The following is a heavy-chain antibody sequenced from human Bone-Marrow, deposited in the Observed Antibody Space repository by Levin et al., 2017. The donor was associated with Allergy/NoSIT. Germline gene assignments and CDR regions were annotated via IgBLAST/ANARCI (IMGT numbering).Heavy chain of an antibody. CDR1: GDSFNTYD. V-gene: IGHV1-69*06. J-gene: IGHJ4*02. CDR3: ARDLSGLDS. CDR2: ITPMFDTT. Sequence: PGESLKISCQASGDSFNTYDISWVRQAPGQGLEWMGGITPMFDTTKYGENFQDRVTITADKSTMTAYIEVSSLRFEDTAVYYCARDLSGLDSWGQGTLVIVSS.